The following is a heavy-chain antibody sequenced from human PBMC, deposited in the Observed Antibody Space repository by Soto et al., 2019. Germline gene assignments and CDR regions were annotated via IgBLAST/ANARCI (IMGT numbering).Heavy chain of an antibody. V-gene: IGHV4-39*01. J-gene: IGHJ4*02. D-gene: IGHD3-9*01. CDR1: GGSISSSSYY. Sequence: SETLSLTCTVSGGSISSSSYYWGWIRQPPGKGLEWIGRIYYSGSTYYNPSLKSRVTISVDTSKNQFSLKLSSVTAADTAVYYCARAPTQEIDILTEFDYWGQGTLVTVSS. CDR3: ARAPTQEIDILTEFDY. CDR2: IYYSGST.